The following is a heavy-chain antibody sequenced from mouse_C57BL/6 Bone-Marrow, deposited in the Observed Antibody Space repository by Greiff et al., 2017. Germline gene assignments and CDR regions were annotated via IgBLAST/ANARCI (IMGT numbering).Heavy chain of an antibody. V-gene: IGHV1-19*01. Sequence: EVKLQESGPVLVKPGASVKMSCKASGYTFTDYYMNWVKQSHGKSLEWIGVINPYNGGTSYNQKFKGKATLTVDKSSSTAYMELNSLTSEDSAVYYCARYLCSNYSYAMDYWGQGTSVTVSS. D-gene: IGHD2-5*01. CDR2: INPYNGGT. CDR1: GYTFTDYY. CDR3: ARYLCSNYSYAMDY. J-gene: IGHJ4*01.